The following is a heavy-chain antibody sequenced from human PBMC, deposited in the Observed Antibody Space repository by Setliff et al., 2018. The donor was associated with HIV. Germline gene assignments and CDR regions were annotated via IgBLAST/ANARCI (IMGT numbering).Heavy chain of an antibody. Sequence: PSETLSLTCTVSGGPVSTYYWSWIRQPAGKGLEWIGRFYVGGDTNYNPSLKSRVTMSVDTSKKQFSLKLKSVTAAGTAVYYCALTAHNLLRGYMDVWGKGTKVTVSS. D-gene: IGHD7-27*01. V-gene: IGHV4-4*07. CDR2: FYVGGDT. CDR1: GGPVSTYY. CDR3: ALTAHNLLRGYMDV. J-gene: IGHJ6*03.